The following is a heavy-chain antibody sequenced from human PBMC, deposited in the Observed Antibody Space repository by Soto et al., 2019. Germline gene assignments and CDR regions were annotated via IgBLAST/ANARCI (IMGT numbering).Heavy chain of an antibody. D-gene: IGHD3-22*01. J-gene: IGHJ4*02. V-gene: IGHV4-39*01. CDR2: IYFSGTT. Sequence: SETLSLTCIVSGGSIRTSSFYWGWIRQPPGKGLEWIGSIYFSGTTYYNPSLRSRVTISIDTSKNQFSLKLSSVTAADTAVYYCARVDFYDSSGHYYLFDFWGQGSLVTVSS. CDR3: ARVDFYDSSGHYYLFDF. CDR1: GGSIRTSSFY.